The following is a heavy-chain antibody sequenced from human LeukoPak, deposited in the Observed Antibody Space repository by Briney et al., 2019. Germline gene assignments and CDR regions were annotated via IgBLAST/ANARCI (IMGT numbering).Heavy chain of an antibody. CDR2: ISSSGSTI. CDR1: GFTFSDYY. Sequence: GGSLSLSCAASGFTFSDYYMSWIRQAPGKGLEWVSYISSSGSTIYYADSVKGRFTISRDNAKNSLYLQMNSLRAEDTAVYYCAKDLLKQQENFDYWGQGTLVTVSS. V-gene: IGHV3-11*04. J-gene: IGHJ4*02. CDR3: AKDLLKQQENFDY. D-gene: IGHD6-13*01.